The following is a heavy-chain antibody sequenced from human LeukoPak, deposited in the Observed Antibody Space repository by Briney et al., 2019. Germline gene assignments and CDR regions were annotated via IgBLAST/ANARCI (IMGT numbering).Heavy chain of an antibody. D-gene: IGHD4-11*01. CDR3: ARIYSNYVGKYFQH. CDR1: GYTFTGYY. CDR2: INPNSGGT. Sequence: ASVKVSCKASGYTFTGYYMHWVRQAPGQGLAWMGWINPNSGGTNYAQKFQGRVTMTRDTSISTAYMELSRLRSDDTAVYYCARIYSNYVGKYFQHWGQGTLVTVSS. J-gene: IGHJ1*01. V-gene: IGHV1-2*02.